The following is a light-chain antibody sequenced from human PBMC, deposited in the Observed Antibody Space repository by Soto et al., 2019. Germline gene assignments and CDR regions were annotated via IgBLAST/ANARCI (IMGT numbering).Light chain of an antibody. CDR3: QQYGDCPLT. CDR2: GAS. Sequence: PATLALSPGERDARSCMASQPVSNYLAWYQQKPGQAPRLLIYGASSRAAGISDRFSGSGSGTDFTLTISSLEPEDFAVYYCQQYGDCPLTFGPGTRVDIK. CDR1: QPVSNY. V-gene: IGKV3-20*01. J-gene: IGKJ3*01.